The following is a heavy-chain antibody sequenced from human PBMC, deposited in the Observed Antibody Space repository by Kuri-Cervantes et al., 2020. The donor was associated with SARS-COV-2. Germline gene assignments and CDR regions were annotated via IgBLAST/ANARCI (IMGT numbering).Heavy chain of an antibody. V-gene: IGHV3-38-3*01. CDR3: AKGKALEAVTTTFDY. CDR1: GFTVSCNE. CDR2: ISSGST. J-gene: IGHJ4*02. Sequence: GGSLRLSCAASGFTVSCNEMSWVRQAPGKGLEWVSSISSGSTYYADSRKGRFTISRDNSKNTLYLQMNSLRAEDTAVYYCAKGKALEAVTTTFDYWGQGTLVTVSS. D-gene: IGHD4-17*01.